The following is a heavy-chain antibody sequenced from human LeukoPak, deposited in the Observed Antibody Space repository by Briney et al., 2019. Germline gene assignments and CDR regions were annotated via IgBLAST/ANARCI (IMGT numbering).Heavy chain of an antibody. J-gene: IGHJ3*02. CDR3: ARGPYSYDSSGAFDI. D-gene: IGHD3-22*01. CDR2: ISSSGST. V-gene: IGHV4-61*02. CDR1: GDSIYSGNYY. Sequence: SETLSLTCTVSGDSIYSGNYYWSWIRQPAGKGLEWIGRISSSGSTNYNPSLKSRVTISVDTSKNQFSLKLSSVTAADTAVYFCARGPYSYDSSGAFDIWGQGTMVTVSS.